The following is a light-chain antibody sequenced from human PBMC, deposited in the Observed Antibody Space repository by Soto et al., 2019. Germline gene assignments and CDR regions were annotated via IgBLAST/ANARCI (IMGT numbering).Light chain of an antibody. J-gene: IGKJ4*01. Sequence: IVLTQSPGTLSLSPGERAALSCRAIQSVSSSYLAWYQQKPGQAPRLLIYGASNRATGIADRFSGSGSGTDFTLTISRLEPEDFAVYYCQQYDNSPLTFGGGTKVDI. CDR1: QSVSSSY. CDR3: QQYDNSPLT. CDR2: GAS. V-gene: IGKV3-20*01.